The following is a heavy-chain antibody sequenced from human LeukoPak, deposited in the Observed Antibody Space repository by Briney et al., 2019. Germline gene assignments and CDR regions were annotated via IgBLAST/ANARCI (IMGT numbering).Heavy chain of an antibody. CDR3: ARTAYYYDSSGYDDAFDI. Sequence: GGSLRLSCAASGFTFSDYYMSWIRQAPGKGLEWVSHISSSGSTRYYADSVKGRFTISRDNAKNSLYLQMNSLRAEDTAVYYCARTAYYYDSSGYDDAFDIWGQGTMVTVSS. J-gene: IGHJ3*02. V-gene: IGHV3-11*01. CDR2: ISSSGSTR. CDR1: GFTFSDYY. D-gene: IGHD3-22*01.